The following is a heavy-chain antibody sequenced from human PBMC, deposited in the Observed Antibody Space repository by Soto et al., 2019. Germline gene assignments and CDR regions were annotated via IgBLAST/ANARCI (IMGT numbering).Heavy chain of an antibody. D-gene: IGHD3-16*01. Sequence: LXLTCTVSVGSMSSHYWTWLRQPPGKGLEWIGYISYSGSSYYNPSLKSRVTISADTSRNQFSLRLTSVIAADTAVYFCARADPDASVGFWGQGTLVTVSS. J-gene: IGHJ4*02. CDR2: ISYSGSS. CDR3: ARADPDASVGF. V-gene: IGHV4-59*11. CDR1: VGSMSSHY.